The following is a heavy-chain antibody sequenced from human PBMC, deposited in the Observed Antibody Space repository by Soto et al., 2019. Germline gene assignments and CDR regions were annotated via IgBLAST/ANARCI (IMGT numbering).Heavy chain of an antibody. CDR1: GGTFSSYT. V-gene: IGHV1-69*02. CDR3: ARWVLSRFEYGAQPLYYMVA. J-gene: IGHJ6*02. D-gene: IGHD2-8*01. Sequence: SVKVSCKASGGTFSSYTISWVRQAPGQGLEWMGRIIPILGIANYAQKFQGRVTITADKSTSTAYMELSSLRSEDTAVYYCARWVLSRFEYGAQPLYYMVARRQGTTVSV. CDR2: IIPILGIA.